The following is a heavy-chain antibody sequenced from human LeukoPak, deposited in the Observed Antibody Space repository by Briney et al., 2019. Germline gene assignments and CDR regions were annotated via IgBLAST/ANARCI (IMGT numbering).Heavy chain of an antibody. CDR1: GYRFTSYW. D-gene: IGHD3-10*01. CDR3: ARLAYYYGSGSYYFDY. V-gene: IGHV5-51*01. Sequence: GESLKISCKGSGYRFTSYWIAWARQMPGKGLEWMGIIYPGGSETRYRPSFQGQVTISADKSISTAYLQWSSLKASDTAMYYCARLAYYYGSGSYYFDYWGQGTPVTVSS. CDR2: IYPGGSET. J-gene: IGHJ4*02.